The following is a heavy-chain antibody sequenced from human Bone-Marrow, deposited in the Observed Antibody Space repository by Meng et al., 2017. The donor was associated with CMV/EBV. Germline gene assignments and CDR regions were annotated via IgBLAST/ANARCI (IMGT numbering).Heavy chain of an antibody. CDR1: GFTVSSNY. J-gene: IGHJ4*02. Sequence: GGSLRLSCAASGFTVSSNYMSWVRQAPGKGLEWVSVIYSGGSTYYADSVKGRFTISRDNAKNSLYLQMNSLRAEDTAVYYCARDKYCGGDCYWYFDYWGQGTLVTVSS. CDR2: IYSGGST. V-gene: IGHV3-66*01. CDR3: ARDKYCGGDCYWYFDY. D-gene: IGHD2-21*01.